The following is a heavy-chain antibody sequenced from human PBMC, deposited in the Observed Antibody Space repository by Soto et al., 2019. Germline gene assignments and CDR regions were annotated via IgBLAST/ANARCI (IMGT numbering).Heavy chain of an antibody. V-gene: IGHV1-69*12. J-gene: IGHJ5*02. CDR3: ALHTSGAAAGTWWFDP. CDR1: GGTFSSYA. CDR2: IIPIFGTA. D-gene: IGHD6-13*01. Sequence: QVQLVQSGAEVKKPGSSMKVSCKASGGTFSSYAISWVRQAPGQGLEWMGGIIPIFGTANYAQKFQGRVTITADESTSTDYMELSSLRSEDTAVYYCALHTSGAAAGTWWFDPWGQGTLVTVSS.